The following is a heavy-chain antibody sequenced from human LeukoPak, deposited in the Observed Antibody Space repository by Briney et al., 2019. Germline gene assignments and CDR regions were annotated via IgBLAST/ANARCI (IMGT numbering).Heavy chain of an antibody. CDR3: AKGKDSVAGANNDY. D-gene: IGHD6-19*01. Sequence: PGGSLRLSCAVSGFTFSSYSMSWVREAPGKGLEGVSSISSSGTYKYYADSVKGRFTISRDNAKNSLYLQMNSLRAEDTAVYYCAKGKDSVAGANNDYWGQGTLVTVSS. CDR1: GFTFSSYS. CDR2: ISSSGTYK. J-gene: IGHJ4*02. V-gene: IGHV3-21*01.